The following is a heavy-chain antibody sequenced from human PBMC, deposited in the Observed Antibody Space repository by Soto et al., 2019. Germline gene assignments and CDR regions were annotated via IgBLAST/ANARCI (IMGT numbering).Heavy chain of an antibody. Sequence: QVQLVESGGGVVQPGRSLRLSCAASGFTFSSYGMHWVRQAPGKGLEWVAVIWYDGSNKYYADSVKGRFTISRDNSKNTLYLQMNSLRAEDTAVYYCASLYSVGNSYYYYGMDVWGQGTTVTVSS. D-gene: IGHD1-26*01. CDR2: IWYDGSNK. V-gene: IGHV3-33*01. CDR1: GFTFSSYG. CDR3: ASLYSVGNSYYYYGMDV. J-gene: IGHJ6*02.